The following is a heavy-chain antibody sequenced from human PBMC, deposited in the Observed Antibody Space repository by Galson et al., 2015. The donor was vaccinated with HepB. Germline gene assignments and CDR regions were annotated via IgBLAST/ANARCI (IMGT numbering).Heavy chain of an antibody. CDR1: GFTFSSYE. V-gene: IGHV3-48*03. Sequence: SLRLSCAASGFTFSSYEMNWVRQAPGKGLEWVSYISSSGSTIYYADSVKGRFTISRDNAKNSLYLQMNSLRAEDTAVYYCARDGGVGATRYYFDYWGQGTLVTVSS. J-gene: IGHJ4*02. D-gene: IGHD1-26*01. CDR2: ISSSGSTI. CDR3: ARDGGVGATRYYFDY.